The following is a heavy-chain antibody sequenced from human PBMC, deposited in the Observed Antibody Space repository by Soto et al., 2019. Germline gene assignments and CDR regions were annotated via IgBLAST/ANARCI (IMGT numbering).Heavy chain of an antibody. D-gene: IGHD2-15*01. J-gene: IGHJ6*02. Sequence: EVQLLESGGGSVQSGGSLRLSCAASGFNFNPYVMTCVRQAPGKWLEGVSSMGGRGGSVNYADSVKGRFTISRDTSKRMVFLQMDSLRADDTAEYYCAKDREGCGTSACYLSVLEVWGQGTTVTVSS. V-gene: IGHV3-23*01. CDR3: AKDREGCGTSACYLSVLEV. CDR1: GFNFNPYV. CDR2: MGGRGGSV.